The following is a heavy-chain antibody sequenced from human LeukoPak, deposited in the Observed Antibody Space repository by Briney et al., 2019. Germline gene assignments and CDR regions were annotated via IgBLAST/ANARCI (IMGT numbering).Heavy chain of an antibody. J-gene: IGHJ1*01. D-gene: IGHD6-19*01. CDR3: AKLTHSSGWYGAEYFQH. Sequence: GRSLRLSCAASGFTFSSYGMHWVRQAPGKGLEWVAVISYDGSNKYYADSVKGRFTISGDNSKNTLYLQMNSLRAEDTAVYYCAKLTHSSGWYGAEYFQHWGQGTLVTVSS. CDR2: ISYDGSNK. CDR1: GFTFSSYG. V-gene: IGHV3-30*18.